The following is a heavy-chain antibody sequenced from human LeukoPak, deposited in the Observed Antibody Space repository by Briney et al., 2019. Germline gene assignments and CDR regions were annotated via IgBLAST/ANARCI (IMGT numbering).Heavy chain of an antibody. CDR1: GYSFTSYW. D-gene: IGHD6-19*01. CDR3: ARPSGYGNGWYTY. Sequence: GASLQISSKGSGYSFTSYWIGWVRQMPGKGLEWMGVIYPGDSDTRYSPSFQGQVTISADKSISTAYLQWSSLKASDTAMYYCARPSGYGNGWYTYWGQGTLVTVSS. V-gene: IGHV5-51*01. J-gene: IGHJ4*02. CDR2: IYPGDSDT.